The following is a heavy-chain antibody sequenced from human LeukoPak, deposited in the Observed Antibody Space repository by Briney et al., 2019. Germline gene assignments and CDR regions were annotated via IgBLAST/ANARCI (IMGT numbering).Heavy chain of an antibody. V-gene: IGHV4-4*09. CDR2: IYTSGST. D-gene: IGHD3-10*01. CDR3: ASLYYGSGSYHFDY. CDR1: GGSIRSYY. J-gene: IGHJ4*02. Sequence: SETLSLTCTVSGGSIRSYYWSWIRQPPGKGLEWIGYIYTSGSTNYNPSLKSRVTISVDTSKNQFSLKLSSVTAADTAVYYCASLYYGSGSYHFDYWGQGTLVTVSS.